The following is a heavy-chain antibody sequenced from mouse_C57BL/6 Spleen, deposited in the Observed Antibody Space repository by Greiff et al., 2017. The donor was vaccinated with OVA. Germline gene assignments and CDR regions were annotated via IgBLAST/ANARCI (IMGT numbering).Heavy chain of an antibody. V-gene: IGHV5-9-1*02. CDR2: ISSGGDYI. J-gene: IGHJ1*03. Sequence: EVQGVESGEGLVKPGGSLKLSCAASGFTFSSYAMSWVRQTPEKRLEWVAYISSGGDYIYYADTVKGRFTISRDNARNTLYLQMSSLKSEDTAMYYGTRERLDYGSSLWYFDVWGTGTTVTVSS. CDR1: GFTFSSYA. D-gene: IGHD1-1*01. CDR3: TRERLDYGSSLWYFDV.